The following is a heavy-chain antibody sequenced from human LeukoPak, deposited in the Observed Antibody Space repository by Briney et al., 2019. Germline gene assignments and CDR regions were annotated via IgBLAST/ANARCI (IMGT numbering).Heavy chain of an antibody. D-gene: IGHD2-15*01. CDR3: AKGYCSGGSCYSGLFDY. Sequence: GGSLRLSCAASGCIFSSYAMSWVRQAPGKGLELVSAISSSGGRTYSADSVKGRFTISRDNSKNTLYLQMNSLRAEDTAVYYCAKGYCSGGSCYSGLFDYWGQGTLVTVSS. CDR2: ISSSGGRT. V-gene: IGHV3-23*01. J-gene: IGHJ4*02. CDR1: GCIFSSYA.